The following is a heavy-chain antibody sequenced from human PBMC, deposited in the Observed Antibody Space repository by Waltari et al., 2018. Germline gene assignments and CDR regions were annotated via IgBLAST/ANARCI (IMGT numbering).Heavy chain of an antibody. J-gene: IGHJ4*02. V-gene: IGHV4-34*01. CDR1: GGSFSAYY. CDR3: ARIEGYASGSPRFDY. CDR2: INHSVST. Sequence: QVQLQQWGAGLLKTSEPLSLTCAVYGGSFSAYYWFWVRQSSGKGLEWIGEINHSVSTTYNPSLKSRVTMSVDTSKNQFSLKLSSVTAADTAVYYCARIEGYASGSPRFDYWGQGTLVTVSS. D-gene: IGHD3-10*01.